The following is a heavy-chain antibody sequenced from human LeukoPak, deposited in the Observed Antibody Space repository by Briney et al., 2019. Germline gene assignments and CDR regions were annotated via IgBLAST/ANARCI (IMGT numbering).Heavy chain of an antibody. Sequence: PGGSLRLSCAASGFTFSTYWMHWVRQAPGKGLVWVSRINSGGSDASYADSVKGRFTISRDNAKNTLYLQMNSLRAEDTAVYYCAREFYLHSESYDSGNWGQGTLVTVSS. V-gene: IGHV3-74*01. CDR1: GFTFSTYW. CDR2: INSGGSDA. CDR3: AREFYLHSESYDSGN. D-gene: IGHD3-16*01. J-gene: IGHJ4*02.